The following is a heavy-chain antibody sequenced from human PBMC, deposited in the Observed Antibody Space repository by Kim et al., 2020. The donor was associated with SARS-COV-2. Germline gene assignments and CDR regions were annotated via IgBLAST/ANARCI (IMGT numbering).Heavy chain of an antibody. CDR1: GFTFSSYS. CDR2: ISSSSSYI. Sequence: GGSLRLSCAASGFTFSSYSMNWVRQAPGKGLEWVSSISSSSSYIYYADSVKGRFTISRDNAKNSLYLQMNSLRAEDTAVYYCAREAGDDILTGPFDYWGQGTLVTVSS. V-gene: IGHV3-21*01. D-gene: IGHD3-9*01. J-gene: IGHJ4*02. CDR3: AREAGDDILTGPFDY.